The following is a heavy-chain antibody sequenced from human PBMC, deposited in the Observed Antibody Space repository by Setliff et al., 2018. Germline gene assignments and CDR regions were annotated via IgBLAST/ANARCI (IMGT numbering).Heavy chain of an antibody. V-gene: IGHV1-69*13. CDR2: IIPMFGT. CDR1: GGTFSSYV. CDR3: AGGQPLVRKYYYYMDV. Sequence: SVKVSCKASGGTFSSYVISWVREAPGQGLEWMGGIIPMFGTNYVQKFQGRVTITADESTSTAYMELSSLGSEDTAVYYCAGGQPLVRKYYYYMDVWGKGTTVTVSS. D-gene: IGHD3-10*01. J-gene: IGHJ6*03.